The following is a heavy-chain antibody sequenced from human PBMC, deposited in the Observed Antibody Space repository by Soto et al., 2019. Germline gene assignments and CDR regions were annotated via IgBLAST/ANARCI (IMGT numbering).Heavy chain of an antibody. Sequence: QVQLVQSGAEVKKPGASVKVSCKTSGYTFTDYGISWVRQAAGQGLEWMGWISPYNGNTNYAQKLQGRVTMTTDTSASTAYVELRRLRSDDTAVYYCARVDSSDYYEGRWFDPWGQGTLVTVSS. J-gene: IGHJ5*02. CDR1: GYTFTDYG. CDR3: ARVDSSDYYEGRWFDP. V-gene: IGHV1-18*01. CDR2: ISPYNGNT. D-gene: IGHD3-22*01.